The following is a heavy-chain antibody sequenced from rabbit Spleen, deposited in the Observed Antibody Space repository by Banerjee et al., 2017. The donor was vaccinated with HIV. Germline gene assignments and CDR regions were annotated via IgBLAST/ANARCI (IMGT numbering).Heavy chain of an antibody. CDR2: IDAGSSGFT. CDR3: ARTNTGTGYGMEL. V-gene: IGHV1S45*01. J-gene: IGHJ6*01. Sequence: QEQLTETGGGLVKPGGSLKLSCKASGFDFSSYYMNWVRQAPGKGLEWVVCIDAGSSGFTYFATWAKGRFTISKTPSTTVTLQMTRLTAADTATYFCARTNTGTGYGMELWGQGTLVTVS. D-gene: IGHD7-1*01. CDR1: GFDFSSYY.